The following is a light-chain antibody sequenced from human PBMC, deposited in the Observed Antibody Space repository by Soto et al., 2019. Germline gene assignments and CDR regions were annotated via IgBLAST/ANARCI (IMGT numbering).Light chain of an antibody. CDR1: SNNVGSHNL. CDR3: CSYAGTTTTYL. Sequence: QSVLTQPASVSGSPGQSITISCTGTSNNVGSHNLVSWYQQHPGKAPKLMISEVTKRPSGVSHRFSGSKSGNTASLTISGLQAEDEADYYCCSYAGTTTTYLFATGTKVTV. V-gene: IGLV2-23*02. J-gene: IGLJ1*01. CDR2: EVT.